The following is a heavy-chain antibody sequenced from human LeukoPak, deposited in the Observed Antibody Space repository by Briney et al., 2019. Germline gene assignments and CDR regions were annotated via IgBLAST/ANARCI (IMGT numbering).Heavy chain of an antibody. V-gene: IGHV3-21*01. D-gene: IGHD3-22*01. CDR3: ARDGTYYYDSSGYYSFDY. CDR2: ISSSSSYI. J-gene: IGHJ4*02. CDR1: GFTFSSYS. Sequence: PGGSLRLSCAASGFTFSSYSMNCVRQAPGKGLEWVSSISSSSSYIYYADSVKGRFTISRDNAKNSLYLQMNSLRAEDTAVYYCARDGTYYYDSSGYYSFDYWGQGTLVTVSS.